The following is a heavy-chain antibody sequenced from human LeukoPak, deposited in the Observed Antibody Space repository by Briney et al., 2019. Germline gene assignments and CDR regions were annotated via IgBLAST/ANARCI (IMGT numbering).Heavy chain of an antibody. CDR3: STGGDTAKGGDS. Sequence: TLSLTCTVSGGFISGSGHYWTWTRQHPGEGLEWLGLIHPGGSIYYNPSLSGRLIISADTSKNQMSLKLSSVTAADTAVYYCSTGGDTAKGGDSWGQGTLVTVSS. CDR1: GGFISGSGHY. J-gene: IGHJ4*02. D-gene: IGHD5-18*01. CDR2: IHPGGSI. V-gene: IGHV4-31*03.